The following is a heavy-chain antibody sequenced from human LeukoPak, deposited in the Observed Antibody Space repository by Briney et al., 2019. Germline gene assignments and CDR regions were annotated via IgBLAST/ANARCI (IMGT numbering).Heavy chain of an antibody. D-gene: IGHD3-22*01. Sequence: PGGSLRLSCAASGFTFSIYSMSWVRQAPGKGLEWVANINQDGSEKYYVDSVKGRFTISRDNAKNSLYLQMNSLRAEDTAVYYCAADSSRDYFDYWGQGTLVTVSS. CDR1: GFTFSIYS. J-gene: IGHJ4*02. CDR3: AADSSRDYFDY. V-gene: IGHV3-7*01. CDR2: INQDGSEK.